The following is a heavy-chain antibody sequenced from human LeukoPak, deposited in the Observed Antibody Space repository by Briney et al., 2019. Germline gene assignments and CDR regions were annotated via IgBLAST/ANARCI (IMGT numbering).Heavy chain of an antibody. J-gene: IGHJ4*02. CDR3: ARVRTGKSGSGRTLDY. CDR2: IYYSGST. CDR1: GGSISSYY. Sequence: PSETRCLTCTVSGGSISSYYWSWIRQPPGKGLEWIGYIYYSGSTNYNPSLKSRVTISVHTSKNQLSLKLSSVTAADTAVYYCARVRTGKSGSGRTLDYWGQGTLVTVSP. V-gene: IGHV4-59*01. D-gene: IGHD3-10*01.